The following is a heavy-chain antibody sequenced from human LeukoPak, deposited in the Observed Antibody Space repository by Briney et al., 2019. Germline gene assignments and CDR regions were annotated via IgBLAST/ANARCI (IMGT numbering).Heavy chain of an antibody. Sequence: ASVNVSCKASGYTFTSYGISWVRQAPGQGLEWMGWISAYNGNTNYAQKLQGRVTMTTDTSTSTAYMELRSLRSDDTAVYYCARDGEGGVRGVTPYYYYGMDVWGQGTTVTVSS. CDR1: GYTFTSYG. V-gene: IGHV1-18*01. CDR2: ISAYNGNT. D-gene: IGHD3-10*01. CDR3: ARDGEGGVRGVTPYYYYGMDV. J-gene: IGHJ6*02.